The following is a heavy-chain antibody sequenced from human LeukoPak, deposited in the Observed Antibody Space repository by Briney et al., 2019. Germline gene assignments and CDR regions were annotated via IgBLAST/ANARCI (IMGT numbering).Heavy chain of an antibody. V-gene: IGHV4-59*08. CDR3: ARHGMSGYYYTYFVY. CDR1: GGSISSYY. D-gene: IGHD3-22*01. J-gene: IGHJ4*02. Sequence: SETLSLTCTVSGGSISSYYWSWIRQPPGKGLEWIGYIYYSGSTNYNPSLKSRVTISVDTSKNQFSLKLSSVTAADTAVYYCARHGMSGYYYTYFVYWGQGTLVTVSS. CDR2: IYYSGST.